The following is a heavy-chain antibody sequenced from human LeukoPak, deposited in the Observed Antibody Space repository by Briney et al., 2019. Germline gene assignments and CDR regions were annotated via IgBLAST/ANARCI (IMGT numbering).Heavy chain of an antibody. CDR2: INPNSGDT. CDR1: GYTFTGYY. J-gene: IGHJ4*02. CDR3: ARWSRWELLNY. Sequence: ASVKVSCKASGYTFTGYYVHWVRQAPGQGLEWMGRINPNSGDTNYAQKFQGRVIMTRDTSISTAYMELSSLRSEDTAVYYCARWSRWELLNYWGQGTLVTVSA. V-gene: IGHV1-2*06. D-gene: IGHD1-26*01.